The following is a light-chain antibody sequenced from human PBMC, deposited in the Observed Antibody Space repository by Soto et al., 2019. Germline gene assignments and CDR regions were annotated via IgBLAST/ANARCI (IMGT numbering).Light chain of an antibody. CDR3: SSCAGSNNPYV. CDR2: EVS. V-gene: IGLV2-8*01. J-gene: IGLJ1*01. Sequence: QSALTQPPSASGSPGQSVTISCTGTSSDIGGCKFVSWYQQYPGKAPKLIIYEVSKRPSGVPDRFSGFKSGNTASLTVSGLRAEDEADYYCSSCAGSNNPYVFGTGTKLTVL. CDR1: SSDIGGCKF.